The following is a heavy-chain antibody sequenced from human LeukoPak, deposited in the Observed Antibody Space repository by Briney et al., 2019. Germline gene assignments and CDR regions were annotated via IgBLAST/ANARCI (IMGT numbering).Heavy chain of an antibody. CDR1: GYTFTSYA. CDR2: INAGNGNT. CDR3: ARGEAAAGTSSFDY. Sequence: ASVKVSCTAPGYTFTSYAMHWVRQAPGQRLEWMGWINAGNGNTKYSQKFQGRVTITRDTSASTAYMELSSLRSEDTAVYYCARGEAAAGTSSFDYWGQGTLVTVSS. V-gene: IGHV1-3*01. J-gene: IGHJ4*02. D-gene: IGHD6-13*01.